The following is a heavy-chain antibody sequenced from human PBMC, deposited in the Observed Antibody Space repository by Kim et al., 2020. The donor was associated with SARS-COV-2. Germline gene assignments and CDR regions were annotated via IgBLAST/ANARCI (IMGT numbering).Heavy chain of an antibody. CDR2: IHHSGAT. J-gene: IGHJ4*02. Sequence: SETLSLTCAVSGGSITNHDWWSWARQAPGKGLVWIGEIHHSGATNYNPSLKSRVTISVDNSKSQFSLEVTSVTAADTAVYYCTRNGYYTLDFWGQGTLAT. CDR3: TRNGYYTLDF. V-gene: IGHV4-4*02. CDR1: GGSITNHDW. D-gene: IGHD3-3*01.